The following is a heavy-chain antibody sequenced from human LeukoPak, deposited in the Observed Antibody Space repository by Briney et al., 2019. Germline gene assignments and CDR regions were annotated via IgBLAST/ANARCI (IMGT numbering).Heavy chain of an antibody. CDR2: INPNSGGT. J-gene: IGHJ6*02. CDR3: AREIRYYGMDV. CDR1: GFTFSSYS. V-gene: IGHV1-2*04. Sequence: PGGSLRLSCAASGFTFSSYSMHWVRQAPGQGLEWMGWINPNSGGTNYAQKFQGWVTMTRDTSISTAYMELSRLRSDDTAVYYCAREIRYYGMDVWGQGTTVTVSS.